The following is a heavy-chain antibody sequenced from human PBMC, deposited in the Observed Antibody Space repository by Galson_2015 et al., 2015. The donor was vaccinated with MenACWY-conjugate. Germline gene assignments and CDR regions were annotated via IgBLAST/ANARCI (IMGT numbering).Heavy chain of an antibody. D-gene: IGHD6-19*01. V-gene: IGHV3-23*01. CDR3: AKDPPFGIAVADPHDY. J-gene: IGHJ4*02. CDR1: GFTFSSYA. Sequence: SLRLSCAASGFTFSSYAMSWVRQAPGKGLEWVSTISGSGSSIYYADSVKGRFSISRDNSKNTLYLQMSSLRAEDTAVYYCAKDPPFGIAVADPHDYWGQGTLVTVSS. CDR2: ISGSGSSI.